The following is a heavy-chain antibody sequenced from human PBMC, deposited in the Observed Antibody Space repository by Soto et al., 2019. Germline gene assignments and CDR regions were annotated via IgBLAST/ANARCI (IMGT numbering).Heavy chain of an antibody. J-gene: IGHJ4*02. D-gene: IGHD6-13*01. CDR2: VYNSGST. CDR1: GGSISSNY. CDR3: ARYRREAVAGYTLDN. V-gene: IGHV4-59*01. Sequence: SETLSLTCTVSGGSISSNYWTWIRQPPGKGLEWIGYVYNSGSTNYNPSLKSRVTISEDTSKSQFSLKVNSMTAADTAVYYCARYRREAVAGYTLDNWGQGTLGT.